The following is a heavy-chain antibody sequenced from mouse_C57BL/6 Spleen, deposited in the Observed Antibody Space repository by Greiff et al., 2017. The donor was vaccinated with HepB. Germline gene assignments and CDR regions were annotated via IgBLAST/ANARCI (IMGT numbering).Heavy chain of an antibody. J-gene: IGHJ3*01. CDR2: IDPSDSYT. Sequence: QVQLQQPGAELVKPGASVKLSCKASGYTFTSYWMQWVKQRPGQGLEWIGEIDPSDSYTNYNQKFKGKATLTVDTSSSTAYMQLSSLTSEDSAVYYCARGYGYDPFAYWGQGTLVTVSA. CDR1: GYTFTSYW. D-gene: IGHD2-2*01. CDR3: ARGYGYDPFAY. V-gene: IGHV1-50*01.